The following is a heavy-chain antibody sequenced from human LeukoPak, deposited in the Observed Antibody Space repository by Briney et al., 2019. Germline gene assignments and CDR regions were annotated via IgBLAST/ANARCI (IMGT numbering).Heavy chain of an antibody. Sequence: GGSLRLSCAASGFIFSAYAMSWVRQAPGQGLEWVSVIGTGGETHYADSVRGRFTISRSNFKNTLYLQMNSLRAEDTAVYYCAKGSSIATRYYYYGMDVWGQGTTVTVSS. CDR1: GFIFSAYA. CDR2: IGTGGET. V-gene: IGHV3-23*01. D-gene: IGHD6-6*01. CDR3: AKGSSIATRYYYYGMDV. J-gene: IGHJ6*02.